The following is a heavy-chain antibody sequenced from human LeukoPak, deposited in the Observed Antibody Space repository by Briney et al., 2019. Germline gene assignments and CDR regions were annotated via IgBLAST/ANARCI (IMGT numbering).Heavy chain of an antibody. CDR3: AKGLSSSWYLNWFDP. Sequence: GGSLRLSCAASGFTFSSYAMSWVRQAPGKGLEWVSAISGSGGSTYNADSVKGRFTISRDNSKNTLYLQMNSLRAEDTAVYYCAKGLSSSWYLNWFDPWGQGTPVTVSS. J-gene: IGHJ5*02. CDR1: GFTFSSYA. D-gene: IGHD6-13*01. CDR2: ISGSGGST. V-gene: IGHV3-23*01.